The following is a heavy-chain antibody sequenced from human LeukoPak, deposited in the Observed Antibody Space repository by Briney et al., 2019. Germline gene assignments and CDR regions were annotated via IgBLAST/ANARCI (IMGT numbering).Heavy chain of an antibody. D-gene: IGHD5-18*01. V-gene: IGHV3-9*01. Sequence: GGSLRLSCAASGFTFDDYAMHWVRQAPGGGLEWVSGISWNSDSIGYADSVKGRFTISRDNAKNSLYLQMNSLRAEDTALYYCAKGYSYAPGDYFDYWGQGTLVTVSS. J-gene: IGHJ4*02. CDR3: AKGYSYAPGDYFDY. CDR1: GFTFDDYA. CDR2: ISWNSDSI.